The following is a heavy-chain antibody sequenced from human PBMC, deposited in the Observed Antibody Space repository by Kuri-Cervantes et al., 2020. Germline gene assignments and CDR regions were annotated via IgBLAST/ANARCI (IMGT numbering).Heavy chain of an antibody. CDR3: ARVEGGG. V-gene: IGHV3-7*01. D-gene: IGHD3-16*01. Sequence: ESLKISCAASGFAFNNYWMTWVRQAPGKGLEWVANVDPDGSEKYYVDSVKGRFTISRDNAKNSVYLQTNSLGVEDTALYYCARVEGGGWGQGTLVTVSS. CDR1: GFAFNNYW. CDR2: VDPDGSEK. J-gene: IGHJ4*02.